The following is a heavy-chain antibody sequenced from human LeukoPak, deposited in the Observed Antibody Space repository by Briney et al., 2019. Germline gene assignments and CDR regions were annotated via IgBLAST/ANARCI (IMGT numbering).Heavy chain of an antibody. J-gene: IGHJ3*02. D-gene: IGHD6-13*01. Sequence: GESLKISCKGSGYSFTSYWIGWVRQMPGKGLEWMGIIYPGDSDTRNSPSFQGQVTISVDKSISTAYVQWSSLKASDTAMYYCARLRGIAAADRAFDIWGQGTMVTVSS. CDR3: ARLRGIAAADRAFDI. CDR1: GYSFTSYW. V-gene: IGHV5-51*01. CDR2: IYPGDSDT.